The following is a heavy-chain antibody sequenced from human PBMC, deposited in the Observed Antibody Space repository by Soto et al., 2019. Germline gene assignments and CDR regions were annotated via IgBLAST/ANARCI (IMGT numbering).Heavy chain of an antibody. Sequence: PGESLKISCKGSGYNFAGYWIAWVRQMPGKGLELMGIIYPSDSDTRYRPSFQGQVTISADKSISSAYLQWSSLRASDTAMYYCARGGVSTRTFDYRGQRTPVTVSS. D-gene: IGHD3-3*01. CDR1: GYNFAGYW. J-gene: IGHJ4*02. V-gene: IGHV5-51*01. CDR3: ARGGVSTRTFDY. CDR2: IYPSDSDT.